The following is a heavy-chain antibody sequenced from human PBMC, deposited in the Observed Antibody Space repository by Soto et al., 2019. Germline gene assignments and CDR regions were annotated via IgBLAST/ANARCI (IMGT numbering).Heavy chain of an antibody. CDR2: ISYDGSNK. V-gene: IGHV3-30*18. CDR3: AKVGPSGYGDKYYFDY. CDR1: GFTFSSYG. Sequence: GGSLRLSCAASGFTFSSYGMHWVRQAPGKGLEWVAVISYDGSNKYYADSVKGRFTISSDNSKNTLYLQMNSLRAEDTAVYFCAKVGPSGYGDKYYFDYWGQGTLVTVSS. D-gene: IGHD5-12*01. J-gene: IGHJ4*02.